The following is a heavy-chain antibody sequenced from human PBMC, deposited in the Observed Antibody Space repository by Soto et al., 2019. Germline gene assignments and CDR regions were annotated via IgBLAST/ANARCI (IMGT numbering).Heavy chain of an antibody. D-gene: IGHD3-16*01. CDR2: ISYDGSNK. CDR3: ARGGPAHYDYVWRSYGVDDFYI. V-gene: IGHV3-30-3*01. Sequence: QVQLVESGGGVVQPGRSLRLSCAASGFTFSSYAMHWVRQAPGKGLEWVAVISYDGSNKYYADSVKGRFTISRDNSKNTLYLQKNSLSAEDTAVYYCARGGPAHYDYVWRSYGVDDFYIWGQGTMVTVSS. CDR1: GFTFSSYA. J-gene: IGHJ3*02.